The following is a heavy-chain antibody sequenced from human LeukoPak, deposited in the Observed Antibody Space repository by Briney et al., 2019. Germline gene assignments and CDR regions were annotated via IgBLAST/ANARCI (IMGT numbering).Heavy chain of an antibody. D-gene: IGHD3-22*01. CDR3: ARENMYDSSDYYGWSGYYDH. Sequence: GGSLRLSCAASGFTFDDYAMHWVRQAPGKGLEWLSYISSSGSTIYYADSVKGRFTISRDNAKNSLYLQMNSLRAEDTAIYYCARENMYDSSDYYGWSGYYDHWGQGTLVTVSS. CDR1: GFTFDDYA. V-gene: IGHV3-48*03. CDR2: ISSSGSTI. J-gene: IGHJ4*02.